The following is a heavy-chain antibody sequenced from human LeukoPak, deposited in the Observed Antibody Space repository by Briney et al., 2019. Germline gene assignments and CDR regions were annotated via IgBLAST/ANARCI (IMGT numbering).Heavy chain of an antibody. CDR3: AKDREFRYYDSSGNYYFDY. Sequence: GGSLRLSCAASGFTFSSNWMHWVRQAPGKGLVWVSRINEDGSTTNYADSVKGRSTIFRDNAKNTLYLQMNSLRAEDTAVYYCAKDREFRYYDSSGNYYFDYWGQGTLVTVSS. J-gene: IGHJ4*02. D-gene: IGHD3-22*01. CDR2: INEDGSTT. V-gene: IGHV3-74*01. CDR1: GFTFSSNW.